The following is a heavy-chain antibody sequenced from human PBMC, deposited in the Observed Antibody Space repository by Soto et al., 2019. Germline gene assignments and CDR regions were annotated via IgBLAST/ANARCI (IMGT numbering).Heavy chain of an antibody. V-gene: IGHV3-74*01. CDR2: IKSDGSST. CDR3: ARSVRSGSFPYYYYAMDV. D-gene: IGHD3-10*01. CDR1: GFTSSNYW. J-gene: IGHJ6*02. Sequence: EVQLVESGGGLVQPGGSLRLSCAASGFTSSNYWMHWVRQAPGKGLVWVSRIKSDGSSTSYADSVKGRFTISRDNAKNTLDQQRHGLRAEDIAVYYCARSVRSGSFPYYYYAMDVWGQGTTVNVSS.